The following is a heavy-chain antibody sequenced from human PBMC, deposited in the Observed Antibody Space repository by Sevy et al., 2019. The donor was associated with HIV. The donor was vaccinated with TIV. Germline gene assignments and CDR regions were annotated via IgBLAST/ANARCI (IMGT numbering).Heavy chain of an antibody. Sequence: ASVNVSCKVSGYTLTELSMHWLRQAPGKGLEWVGSFDPEDGETVYEHNFQGRVSMTEDTSTDTAYMEVISLKFEDTAVYYCATTKDYYDSSGHPFDYWGQGTLVTVSS. J-gene: IGHJ4*02. CDR2: FDPEDGET. CDR1: GYTLTELS. CDR3: ATTKDYYDSSGHPFDY. D-gene: IGHD3-22*01. V-gene: IGHV1-24*01.